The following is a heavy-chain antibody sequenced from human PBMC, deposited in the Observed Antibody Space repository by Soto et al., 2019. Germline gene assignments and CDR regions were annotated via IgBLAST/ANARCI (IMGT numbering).Heavy chain of an antibody. CDR3: AREDSSGWYRGAFDI. CDR2: IIPILGIA. Sequence: SVKVSCKASGGTFSSYTISWVRQAPGQGLEWMGRIIPILGIANYAQKFQGRVTITADKSTSTAYMELSSLRSEDTAVYYCAREDSSGWYRGAFDIWGQGTVVTVS. J-gene: IGHJ3*02. CDR1: GGTFSSYT. V-gene: IGHV1-69*04. D-gene: IGHD6-19*01.